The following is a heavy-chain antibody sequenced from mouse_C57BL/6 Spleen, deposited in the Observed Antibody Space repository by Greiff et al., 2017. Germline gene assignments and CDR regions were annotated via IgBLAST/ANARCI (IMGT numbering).Heavy chain of an antibody. CDR3: ARGNYYYDSSIYFDY. CDR1: GYAFSSYW. Sequence: QVQLQQSGAELVKPGASVKISCKASGYAFSSYWMNWVKQRPGKGLEWIGQIYPGDGDTNYNGKFKGKATLTADKSSSTAYMQLSSLTSEDSAVYFCARGNYYYDSSIYFDYWGQGTTLTVSS. CDR2: IYPGDGDT. V-gene: IGHV1-80*01. D-gene: IGHD1-1*01. J-gene: IGHJ2*01.